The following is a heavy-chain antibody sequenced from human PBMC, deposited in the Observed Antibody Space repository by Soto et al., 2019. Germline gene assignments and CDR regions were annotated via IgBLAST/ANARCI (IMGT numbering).Heavy chain of an antibody. Sequence: PGESLKISCKGSGYTFSKYWIGWVRQTPGKGLEWMGMIYPGDSDARYSPSFEGQVTFSVDKSINTAYLQWNSLKASDTAMYYCARHRYYGSGVRTDYYYYGMDVWGQGTTVTVSS. CDR3: ARHRYYGSGVRTDYYYYGMDV. V-gene: IGHV5-51*01. D-gene: IGHD3-10*01. CDR1: GYTFSKYW. J-gene: IGHJ6*02. CDR2: IYPGDSDA.